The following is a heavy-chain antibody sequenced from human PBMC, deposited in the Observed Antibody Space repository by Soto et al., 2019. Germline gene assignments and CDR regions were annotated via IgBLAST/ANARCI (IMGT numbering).Heavy chain of an antibody. CDR3: ATAISAPFCDFDA. D-gene: IGHD3-3*01. J-gene: IGHJ4*02. V-gene: IGHV3-7*01. CDR2: IQEDEREV. Sequence: EVQLVQSGGDLVQPGGSMRLSCVASGCTFSSYWMTWVRQAPGMGLEWVGGIQEDEREVVSVASVHSPFSFSRDNAKNTVYLALNCLGAGVTGVYYWATAISAPFCDFDAWGQGTLVTVSS. CDR1: GCTFSSYW.